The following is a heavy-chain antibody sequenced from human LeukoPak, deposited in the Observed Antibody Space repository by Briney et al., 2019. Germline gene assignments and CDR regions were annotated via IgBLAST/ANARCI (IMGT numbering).Heavy chain of an antibody. J-gene: IGHJ4*02. CDR3: ARDGPIYYDASGYSY. V-gene: IGHV3-7*01. CDR1: GFTFSTYG. D-gene: IGHD3-22*01. Sequence: GGSLRLSCAASGFTFSTYGMHWVRQAPGKGLEWVANIKQDGSEQYYMDSAKGRFTISRDNAKNSLYLQMNSLRVEDTAVYYCARDGPIYYDASGYSYWGQGTLVTVSS. CDR2: IKQDGSEQ.